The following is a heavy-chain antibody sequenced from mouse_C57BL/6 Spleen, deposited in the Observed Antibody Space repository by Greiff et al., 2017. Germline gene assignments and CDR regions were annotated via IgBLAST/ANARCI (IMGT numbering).Heavy chain of an antibody. D-gene: IGHD1-1*01. CDR3: ARDYGSSYAMDY. CDR1: GYSITSGYD. CDR2: ISYSGST. J-gene: IGHJ4*01. Sequence: DVKLVESGPGMVKPSQSLSLTCTVTGYSITSGYDWHWIRHFPGNKLEWMGYISYSGSTNYNPSLKSRISITHDTSKTHFFLKLNSVTSEDTATYYCARDYGSSYAMDYWGQGTSVTVSS. V-gene: IGHV3-1*01.